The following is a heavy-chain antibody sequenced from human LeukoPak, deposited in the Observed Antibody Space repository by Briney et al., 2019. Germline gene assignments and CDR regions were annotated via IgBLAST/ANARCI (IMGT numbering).Heavy chain of an antibody. CDR1: GGSIRDDY. Sequence: PSETLSLTCTVSGGSIRDDYWCWIRQPPGKGLEWVGYVSSSGRTNYNPFLKSRVTISLDASESHFSLKLTSVTAADTAVYYCARDRETAAGTLDYWGQGTLVTVSS. V-gene: IGHV4-59*01. J-gene: IGHJ4*02. CDR3: ARDRETAAGTLDY. D-gene: IGHD6-13*01. CDR2: VSSSGRT.